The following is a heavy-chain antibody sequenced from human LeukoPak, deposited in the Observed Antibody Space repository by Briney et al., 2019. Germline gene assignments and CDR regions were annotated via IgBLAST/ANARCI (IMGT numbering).Heavy chain of an antibody. CDR1: GFTFSSYA. CDR2: TSGSGGST. D-gene: IGHD1-26*01. Sequence: PGGSLRLSCAASGFTFSSYAMSWVRQAPGKGLEWVSATSGSGGSTYYADSVKGRFTISRGNSKNTLYLQMNSLRAEDTAVYYCAKYPGVGPKYYYYYGMDVWGQGTTVTVSS. CDR3: AKYPGVGPKYYYYYGMDV. J-gene: IGHJ6*02. V-gene: IGHV3-23*01.